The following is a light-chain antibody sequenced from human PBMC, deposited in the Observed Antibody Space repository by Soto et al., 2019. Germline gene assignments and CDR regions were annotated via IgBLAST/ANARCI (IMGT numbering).Light chain of an antibody. CDR3: QQYNNYWT. CDR2: KAS. V-gene: IGKV1-5*03. Sequence: DIQMTQSPSTLSASVGDRVTITCRARQSINSRLAWYQQKPGKAPNLLIYKASSLESGVPSRFSGSGSGTEFTLTISSLQPDDFATYYCQQYNNYWTFSQGTKVEIK. J-gene: IGKJ1*01. CDR1: QSINSR.